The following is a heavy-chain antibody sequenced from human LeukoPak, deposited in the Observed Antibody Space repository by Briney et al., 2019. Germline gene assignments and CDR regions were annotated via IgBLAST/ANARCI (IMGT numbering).Heavy chain of an antibody. Sequence: PGESLRLSCTASGFTFSSHAIIWVRQAPGKGLEWISYISSSNDITRYADSVKGRFTISRDNAENSLNLQMNSLRDEDTAVYYCARVGPGVWGQGTTVTVSS. CDR1: GFTFSSHA. CDR3: ARVGPGV. V-gene: IGHV3-48*02. J-gene: IGHJ6*02. D-gene: IGHD3-10*01. CDR2: ISSSNDIT.